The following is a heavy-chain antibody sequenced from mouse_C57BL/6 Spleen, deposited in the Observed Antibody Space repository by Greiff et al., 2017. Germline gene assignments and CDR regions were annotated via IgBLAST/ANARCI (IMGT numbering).Heavy chain of an antibody. CDR3: ARGDYDGAY. D-gene: IGHD2-3*01. Sequence: EVQLQQSGPGLVKPSQSLSLTCSVTGYSITSGYYWNWLRQFPGNKLEWMGYISYDGSNNYNPSLKNRISITRDTSKNQFFLKLNAVTNEDTATYYCARGDYDGAYWGQGTLVTVSA. V-gene: IGHV3-6*01. J-gene: IGHJ3*01. CDR1: GYSITSGYY. CDR2: ISYDGSN.